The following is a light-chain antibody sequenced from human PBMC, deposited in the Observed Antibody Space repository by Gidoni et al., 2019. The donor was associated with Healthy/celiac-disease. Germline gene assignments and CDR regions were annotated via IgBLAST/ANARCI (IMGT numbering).Light chain of an antibody. CDR2: DAS. Sequence: DIQMTQSPSTLSASVGDRVTITCRASQSISSWLAWYQQKPGKAPKLLIYDASSLESGVPSRFSGSGSGTEFTLTISSLQPEDFATYYCQQYNSYLYTFXQXTKLEIK. CDR3: QQYNSYLYT. CDR1: QSISSW. J-gene: IGKJ2*01. V-gene: IGKV1-5*01.